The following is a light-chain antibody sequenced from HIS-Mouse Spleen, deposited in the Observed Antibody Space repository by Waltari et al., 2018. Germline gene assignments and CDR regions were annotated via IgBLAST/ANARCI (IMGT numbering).Light chain of an antibody. V-gene: IGLV3-19*01. CDR3: NSRDSSGNHWV. Sequence: SSELTQDPAVSVALGQTVRITCQGDSLRSYYASWYQQKPGRAPVLVIHGKNNRPPGIPDRFSGSSSGNTASLTITGAQAEDEADYYCNSRDSSGNHWVFGGGTKLTVL. J-gene: IGLJ3*02. CDR1: SLRSYY. CDR2: GKN.